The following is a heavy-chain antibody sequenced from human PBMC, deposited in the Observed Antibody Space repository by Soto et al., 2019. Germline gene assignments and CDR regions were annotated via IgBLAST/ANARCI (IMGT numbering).Heavy chain of an antibody. CDR1: GDSVFSNTAA. J-gene: IGHJ6*02. V-gene: IGHV6-1*01. Sequence: PSQTLSLTCAISGDSVFSNTAAWNWIRQSPSRGLEWLGRTYYRSKWYNDYAVSVKSRITINPDTSKNQFSLQLNSVTPEDTAVYYCARVSTNYYDSSGPTYYYGMDVWGQGTTVTV. CDR2: TYYRSKWYN. CDR3: ARVSTNYYDSSGPTYYYGMDV. D-gene: IGHD3-22*01.